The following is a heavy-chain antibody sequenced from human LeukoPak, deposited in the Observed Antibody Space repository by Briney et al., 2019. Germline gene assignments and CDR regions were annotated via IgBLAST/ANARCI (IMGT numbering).Heavy chain of an antibody. D-gene: IGHD3-22*01. CDR1: GFTFSNYW. Sequence: GGSLRLSCAAAGFTFSNYWMHWVRQAPGKGLVWVSRIKSDGRTNYADSVKGRFTISRDNAKNTVSLQMNSLRAEDTGVYYCARAPSEIGGYYPEYFRHWGQGTLVTVSS. CDR2: IKSDGRT. CDR3: ARAPSEIGGYYPEYFRH. J-gene: IGHJ1*01. V-gene: IGHV3-74*01.